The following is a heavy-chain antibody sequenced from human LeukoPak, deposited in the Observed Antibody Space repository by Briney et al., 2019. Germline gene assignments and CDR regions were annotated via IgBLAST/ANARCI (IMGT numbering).Heavy chain of an antibody. V-gene: IGHV4-39*01. CDR2: IYYSGST. J-gene: IGHJ4*02. Sequence: PSETLSLTCTVSGGSISSSSYYWGWIRQPPGKGLEWIGSIYYSGSTYDNPSLKSRVTISVDTSKNQFSLRLSSVTAADTAVYYCARGRYRYSSGWYQSPGYFDYWGQGTLVTVSS. D-gene: IGHD6-19*01. CDR1: GGSISSSSYY. CDR3: ARGRYRYSSGWYQSPGYFDY.